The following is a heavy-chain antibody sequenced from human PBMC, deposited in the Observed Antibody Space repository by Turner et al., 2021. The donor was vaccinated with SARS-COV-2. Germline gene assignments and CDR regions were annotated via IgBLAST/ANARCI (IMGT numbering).Heavy chain of an antibody. V-gene: IGHV4-59*01. J-gene: IGHJ4*02. CDR1: GGSITSYY. Sequence: QVQLQESGPGLVKPSETLSLTCSVAGGSITSYYWSWIRQAPGKGLEWIGYVYYDGSSNYNPSLKSRVTISVDTSKNQFSVKLTSVTAADTAVYYCASGSGSYSAWYFDYWGQGTLVTVSS. D-gene: IGHD2-21*02. CDR2: VYYDGSS. CDR3: ASGSGSYSAWYFDY.